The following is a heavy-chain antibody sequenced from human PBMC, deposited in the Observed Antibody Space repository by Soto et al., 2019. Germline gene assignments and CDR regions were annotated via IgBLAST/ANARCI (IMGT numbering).Heavy chain of an antibody. CDR2: FDPEDGET. CDR3: ATPLGRGYCSGGSCYFYAFDI. V-gene: IGHV1-24*01. D-gene: IGHD2-15*01. CDR1: GYTLTELS. J-gene: IGHJ3*02. Sequence: QVQLVQSGAEVKKPGASVKVSCKVSGYTLTELSMHWVRQAPGKGLEWMGGFDPEDGETIYAQKFQGRVTMTEDTSTDTAYMELSSLRSEDTAVYYCATPLGRGYCSGGSCYFYAFDIWGQGTMVTVSS.